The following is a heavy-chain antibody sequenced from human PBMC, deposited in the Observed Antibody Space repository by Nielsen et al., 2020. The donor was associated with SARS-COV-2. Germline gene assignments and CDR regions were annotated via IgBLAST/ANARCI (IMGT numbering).Heavy chain of an antibody. D-gene: IGHD4-17*01. CDR1: GGSISSGGYY. CDR2: IYYSGST. J-gene: IGHJ4*02. CDR3: ARLEMTTVTEYYFDY. Sequence: SETLSLTCTVSGGSISSGGYYWSWIRQHPGKGLEWIGYIYYSGSTYYNPSLKSRVTISVDTSKNQFSLKLSSVTAADTAVYYCARLEMTTVTEYYFDYWGQGTLVTVSS. V-gene: IGHV4-31*03.